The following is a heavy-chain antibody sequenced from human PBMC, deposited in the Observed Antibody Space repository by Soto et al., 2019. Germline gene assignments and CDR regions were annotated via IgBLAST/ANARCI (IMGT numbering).Heavy chain of an antibody. CDR3: ARDRQQLGYYYYGMDV. Sequence: SVKVSCKASGGTFSSYAISWVRQAPGQGLEWMGGIIPIFGTANYAQKFQGRVTITADESTSTAYMELSSLRSEDTAVYYRARDRQQLGYYYYGMDVWGQGTTVTVSS. CDR1: GGTFSSYA. V-gene: IGHV1-69*13. D-gene: IGHD6-13*01. J-gene: IGHJ6*02. CDR2: IIPIFGTA.